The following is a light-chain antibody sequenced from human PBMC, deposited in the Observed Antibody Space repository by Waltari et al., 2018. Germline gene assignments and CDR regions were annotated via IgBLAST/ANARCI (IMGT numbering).Light chain of an antibody. V-gene: IGLV1-47*01. CDR2: RNN. J-gene: IGLJ1*01. CDR1: SSNIGRSS. CDR3: AAWDDSLSGRF. Sequence: QSVLTQPPSASGTPGQRVSMSCSGSSSNIGRSSVSWYQQVPGTAPKLLIYRNNRRPSGVPDRFSGSKSGTSASLAISGLRSEDEADYYCAAWDDSLSGRFFGSGTKVTVL.